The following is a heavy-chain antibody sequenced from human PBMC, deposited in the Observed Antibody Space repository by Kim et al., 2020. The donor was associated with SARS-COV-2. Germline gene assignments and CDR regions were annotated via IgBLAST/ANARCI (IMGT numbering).Heavy chain of an antibody. Sequence: SETLSLTCTVSGGSISSYYWSWIRQPPGKGLEWIGYIYYSGSTNYNPSLKSRVTISVDTSKNQFSLKLSSVTAADTAVYYCARGYSYGNWYFDLWGRGTLVTVSS. CDR3: ARGYSYGNWYFDL. D-gene: IGHD5-18*01. CDR1: GGSISSYY. V-gene: IGHV4-59*01. J-gene: IGHJ2*01. CDR2: IYYSGST.